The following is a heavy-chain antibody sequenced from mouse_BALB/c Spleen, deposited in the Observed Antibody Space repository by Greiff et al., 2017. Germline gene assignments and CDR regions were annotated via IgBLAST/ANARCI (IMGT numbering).Heavy chain of an antibody. CDR1: GFTFTDYY. D-gene: IGHD2-4*01. J-gene: IGHJ2*01. V-gene: IGHV7-3*02. CDR3: ARGSYDYDFDY. CDR2: IRNKANGYTT. Sequence: EVQRVESGGGLVQPGGSLRLSCATSGFTFTDYYMSWVRQPPGKALEWLGFIRNKANGYTTAYSASVKGRFTISRDNSQSILYLQMNTLRAEDSATYYCARGSYDYDFDYWGQGTTLTVSA.